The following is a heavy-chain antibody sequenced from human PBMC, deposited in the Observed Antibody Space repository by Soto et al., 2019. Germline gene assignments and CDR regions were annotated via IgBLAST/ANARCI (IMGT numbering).Heavy chain of an antibody. CDR1: GYTFTSYY. CDR3: ARGGQLRYLDWLLDY. V-gene: IGHV1-46*03. CDR2: INPSGGGT. Sequence: QVQLVQSGAEVKKPGASVKVSCKASGYTFTSYYMHCVRQAPGQGLEWMGIINPSGGGTSYAQKFLGRVTMTRDTSTSTVYMELSSLRSEDTAVYYCARGGQLRYLDWLLDYWGQGTLVTVSS. D-gene: IGHD3-9*01. J-gene: IGHJ4*02.